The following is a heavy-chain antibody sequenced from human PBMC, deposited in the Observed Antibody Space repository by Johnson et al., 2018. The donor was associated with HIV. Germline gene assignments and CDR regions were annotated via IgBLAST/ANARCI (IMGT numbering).Heavy chain of an antibody. D-gene: IGHD6-6*01. CDR3: AKDLGGGSSSLPGI. Sequence: QVQLVESGGGVVQPGGSLRLSCAASGFTFSSYGMHWVRQAPGKGLEWVAFIRYDGSNKYYADSVKGRLTISRDNSKNTLYLKMNSRRAEDTAVYSCAKDLGGGSSSLPGIWCQGTMVTVSS. CDR2: IRYDGSNK. CDR1: GFTFSSYG. J-gene: IGHJ3*02. V-gene: IGHV3-30*02.